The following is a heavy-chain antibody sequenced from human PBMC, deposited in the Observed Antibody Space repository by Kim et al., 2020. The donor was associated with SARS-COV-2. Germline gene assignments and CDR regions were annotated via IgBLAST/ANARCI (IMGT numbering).Heavy chain of an antibody. J-gene: IGHJ4*02. D-gene: IGHD2-21*01. CDR3: ASFGPGIAFRG. Sequence: GGSLRLSCAASGLTVSGNSMSWVRQAPGKGLDWVSTTYADGTTDYADSVRGRFSISRDNSKNTLYLQKNSTRADDTPVYYCASFGPGIAFRGWGQVTQFT. CDR2: TYADGTT. V-gene: IGHV3-53*01. CDR1: GLTVSGNS.